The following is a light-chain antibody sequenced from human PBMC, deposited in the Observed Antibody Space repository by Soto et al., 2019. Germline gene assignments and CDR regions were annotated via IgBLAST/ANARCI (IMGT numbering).Light chain of an antibody. V-gene: IGLV6-57*01. CDR2: EDN. Sequence: NFMLTQPHSVSESPGKTVTISCTRSSGNIASNYVQWYQQRPGRSPTTVIYEDNQRPSGVPDRFSGSIDISSNSASLTISGLKTEDESDYYCQSYDNNNHVVFGGGTKLTVL. CDR3: QSYDNNNHVV. CDR1: SGNIASNY. J-gene: IGLJ2*01.